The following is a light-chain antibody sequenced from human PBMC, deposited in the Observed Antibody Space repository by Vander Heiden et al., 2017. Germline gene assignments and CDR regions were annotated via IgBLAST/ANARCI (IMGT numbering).Light chain of an antibody. V-gene: IGKV1-33*01. J-gene: IGKJ3*01. CDR1: QDISNY. Sequence: IQMTPSPSSLSASVGDRVTITSQASQDISNYLKWYQQKPRKATKLLIYEASKLETGVPSRLSGSGSGTDFTFTISSLQAEDIAKYYRQQNNNLVTFGAGTKVEIK. CDR2: EAS. CDR3: QQNNNLVT.